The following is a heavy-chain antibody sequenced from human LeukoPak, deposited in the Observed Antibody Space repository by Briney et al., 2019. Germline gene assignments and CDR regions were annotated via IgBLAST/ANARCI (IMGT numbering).Heavy chain of an antibody. D-gene: IGHD3-10*01. CDR2: VGSNEKRT. CDR1: GYTFSKYA. J-gene: IGHJ4*02. Sequence: GGSLRLSCAASGYTFSKYAIHWVRQAPGKGLEYVSVVGSNEKRTYYAKSVKGRFTISRDNAKNSLFLQMNSLTAEDTAAYYCARLSKMLRGPEVIYYFEYWGQGTLVTVSS. V-gene: IGHV3-64*01. CDR3: ARLSKMLRGPEVIYYFEY.